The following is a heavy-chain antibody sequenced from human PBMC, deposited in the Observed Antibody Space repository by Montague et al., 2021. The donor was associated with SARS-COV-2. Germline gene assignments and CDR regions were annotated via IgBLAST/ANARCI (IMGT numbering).Heavy chain of an antibody. V-gene: IGHV2-70*01. CDR1: GFSLSTSGMC. CDR2: IXXXXDX. J-gene: IGHJ4*02. D-gene: IGHD4-23*01. CDR3: ARSYGTTVVTRAFDY. Sequence: VKPTQTLTLACTFSGFSLSTSGMCVSWIRQPPGKSLEWLTLIXXXXDXYYSTSLKTRLTISKDTSNNQVVLTMTTMDPVDTATYYCARSYGTTVVTRAFDYWGQGTLVTVSS.